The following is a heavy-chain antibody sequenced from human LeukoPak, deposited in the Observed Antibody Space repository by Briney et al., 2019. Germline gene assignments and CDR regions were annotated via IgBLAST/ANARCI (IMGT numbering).Heavy chain of an antibody. V-gene: IGHV4-39*07. CDR3: ARDYYDSSGYYPAIY. J-gene: IGHJ4*02. D-gene: IGHD3-22*01. CDR2: IYYSGST. CDR1: GGSISSSSYY. Sequence: ASETLSLTCTVSGGSISSSSYYWGWIRQPPGKGLEWIGSIYYSGSTYYNPSLKSRVTISVDTSKNQFSLKLSSVTAADTAVYYCARDYYDSSGYYPAIYWGQGTLVTVSS.